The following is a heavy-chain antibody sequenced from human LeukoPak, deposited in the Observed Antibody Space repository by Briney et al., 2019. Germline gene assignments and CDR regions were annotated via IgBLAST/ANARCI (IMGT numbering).Heavy chain of an antibody. D-gene: IGHD5-24*01. CDR2: INPNSGDT. Sequence: ASVKVSCKASGYTFTAYYIHWVRQAPGQGLEWMGWINPNSGDTKYALKFQGGVTMTTDTSISTAYMELNRLRSDDTAVFYCAGKSRDGYNLFEYWGQGTLVTVSS. J-gene: IGHJ4*02. CDR1: GYTFTAYY. V-gene: IGHV1-2*02. CDR3: AGKSRDGYNLFEY.